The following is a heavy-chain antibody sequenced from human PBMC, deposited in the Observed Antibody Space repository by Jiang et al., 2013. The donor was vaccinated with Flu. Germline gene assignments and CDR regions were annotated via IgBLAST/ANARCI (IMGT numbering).Heavy chain of an antibody. J-gene: IGHJ4*02. V-gene: IGHV4-4*07. CDR2: VVTGGNT. CDR1: GGSISPYS. D-gene: IGHD1-26*01. Sequence: LLKPSETLSLTCAVSGGSISPYSWSWIRQSAGKGLEWIGHVVTGGNTYYNSSLKSRVSMSVDTSKNQFSLELSSVTAADTAVYYCAIYNSGWLWGQGTLVTVSS. CDR3: AIYNSGWL.